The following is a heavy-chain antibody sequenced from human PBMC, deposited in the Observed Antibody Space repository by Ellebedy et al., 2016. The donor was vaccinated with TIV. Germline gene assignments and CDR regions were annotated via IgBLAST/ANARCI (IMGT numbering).Heavy chain of an antibody. V-gene: IGHV5-51*01. CDR1: GSSFTSYW. Sequence: GGSLRLSCKVSGSSFTSYWIGWVRQMPGKGLEWMGIIYPGDSDTRYSPSFQGQVTISADKSISTAYLQWSSLKASDTAMYYCARLVVTRGRFWFDPWGQGTLVTVSS. CDR3: ARLVVTRGRFWFDP. J-gene: IGHJ5*02. D-gene: IGHD4-23*01. CDR2: IYPGDSDT.